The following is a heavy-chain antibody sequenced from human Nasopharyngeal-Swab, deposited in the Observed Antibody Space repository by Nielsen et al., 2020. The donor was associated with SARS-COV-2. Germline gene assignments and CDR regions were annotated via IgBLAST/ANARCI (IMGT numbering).Heavy chain of an antibody. CDR3: AKWNTSSCYPVFDS. CDR1: GFTSSSYA. J-gene: IGHJ4*02. Sequence: GESLKISCAASGFTSSSYAMSWVRQAPGKGLEWVSTICGNSDTTYYADSVKGRFSISRDNSKNTLYLQMNSLRAEDTAVYYCAKWNTSSCYPVFDSWGQGTLVTVSS. CDR2: ICGNSDTT. D-gene: IGHD2-2*01. V-gene: IGHV3-23*01.